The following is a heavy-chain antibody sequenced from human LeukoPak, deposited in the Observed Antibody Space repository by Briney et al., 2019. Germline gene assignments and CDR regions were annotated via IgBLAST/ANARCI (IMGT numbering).Heavy chain of an antibody. CDR3: ASDRDSLIRGQPPRDY. CDR1: GYTLTELS. D-gene: IGHD4-17*01. V-gene: IGHV1-24*01. Sequence: ASVKVSCKVSGYTLTELSMHWVRQAPGKGLEWMGGFDPEDGETIYAQKFQGRVTMTEDTSTDTAYMELSSLRSEYTSVYYCASDRDSLIRGQPPRDYWGQGTLVTVSS. CDR2: FDPEDGET. J-gene: IGHJ4*02.